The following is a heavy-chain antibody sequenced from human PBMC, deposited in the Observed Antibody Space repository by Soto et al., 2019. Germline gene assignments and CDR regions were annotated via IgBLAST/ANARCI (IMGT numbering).Heavy chain of an antibody. CDR2: ISSFTTTI. V-gene: IGHV3-48*02. CDR3: ARDHYADYIFDY. CDR1: GFTFSSYS. D-gene: IGHD4-17*01. J-gene: IGHJ4*02. Sequence: GGSLRLSCAASGFTFSSYSMNWVRQAPVNGLEFVSYISSFTTTIYYADSVKGRFTISRYNAKNSLYLQMNSLRDDDTAVYYCARDHYADYIFDYWGQGTLVTVSS.